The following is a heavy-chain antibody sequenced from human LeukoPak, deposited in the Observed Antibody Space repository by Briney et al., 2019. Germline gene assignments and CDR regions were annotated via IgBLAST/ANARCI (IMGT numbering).Heavy chain of an antibody. CDR2: INHSGST. CDR3: ARGGIKQLRP. CDR1: GGSFSGYY. J-gene: IGHJ5*02. Sequence: SETLSLTRAVYGGSFSGYYWSWIRQPPGKGLEWIGEINHSGSTNYNPSLKSRVTISVDTSKNQFSLKLSSVTAADTAVYYCARGGIKQLRPWGQGTLVTVSS. D-gene: IGHD6-13*01. V-gene: IGHV4-34*01.